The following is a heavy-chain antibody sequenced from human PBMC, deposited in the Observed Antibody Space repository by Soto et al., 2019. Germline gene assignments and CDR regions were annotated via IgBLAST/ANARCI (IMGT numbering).Heavy chain of an antibody. CDR3: ARHEAVQNYYYYGMDV. J-gene: IGHJ6*02. V-gene: IGHV4-59*08. CDR1: GGSVRSHY. D-gene: IGHD4-17*01. Sequence: QVQLQESGPGLVRPSETLSLTCTVSGGSVRSHYWSWVRQPPGKGLEWIGNIYYSGNTNYNPSRKSRVTISIDTSKTQFSLNLSSVTAADTAVYYCARHEAVQNYYYYGMDVWGQGTTVTVSS. CDR2: IYYSGNT.